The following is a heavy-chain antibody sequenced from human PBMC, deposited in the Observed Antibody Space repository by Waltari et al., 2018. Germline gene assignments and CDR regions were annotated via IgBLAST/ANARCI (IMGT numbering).Heavy chain of an antibody. V-gene: IGHV1-24*01. D-gene: IGHD4-17*01. CDR3: ATPSYGDYTRHNYFDY. Sequence: QVQLVQSGAEVKKPGASVKVSCKVSGYTLTELSMHWVRPAPGNGLEWMGGFDPEEGEKINEQKFQGRVTMTEDTSTDTANRELSGLRSEDTAVYYCATPSYGDYTRHNYFDYWGQGTLVTVSS. CDR1: GYTLTELS. CDR2: FDPEEGEK. J-gene: IGHJ4*02.